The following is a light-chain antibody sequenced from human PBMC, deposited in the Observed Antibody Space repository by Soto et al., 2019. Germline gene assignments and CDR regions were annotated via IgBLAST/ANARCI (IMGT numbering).Light chain of an antibody. V-gene: IGKV4-1*01. CDR3: QQYSSARWT. Sequence: DIVMTQSPDSLAVSLGERATINCKSSQSVLYSSNNKNHLAWYQQKPGQPPKLLIYWASTRESGVPDRFSGSGSGTDFTLTISSLQVEDVAVYYCQQYSSARWTFGQGTKVDI. J-gene: IGKJ1*01. CDR1: QSVLYSSNNKNH. CDR2: WAS.